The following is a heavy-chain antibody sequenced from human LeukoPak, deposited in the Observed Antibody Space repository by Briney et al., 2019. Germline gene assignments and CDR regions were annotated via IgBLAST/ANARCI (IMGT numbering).Heavy chain of an antibody. Sequence: GGSLRLSCAASGFTFSNYWMNWVRQAPGKGLEWVANIKQDGNEKYYVDSVKGRFTISRDNAKNSLYLQMNSLRVEDTAVYYCAKPITVSGATDGFDIWGKGTMVTVSS. CDR2: IKQDGNEK. V-gene: IGHV3-7*01. D-gene: IGHD3-3*01. CDR3: AKPITVSGATDGFDI. J-gene: IGHJ3*02. CDR1: GFTFSNYW.